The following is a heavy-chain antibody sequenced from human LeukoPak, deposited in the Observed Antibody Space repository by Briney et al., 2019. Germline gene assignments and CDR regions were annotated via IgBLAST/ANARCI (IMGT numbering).Heavy chain of an antibody. CDR3: ATKYGEN. V-gene: IGHV3-66*02. J-gene: IGHJ4*02. CDR1: GFTVSDTY. Sequence: GGSLRLSCVASGFTVSDTYVSWVRQAPGKGLECVSVFWIDGTTHHADSVKGRFTISRDSSKNTLYLQMNSLRPEDTAVYYCATKYGENWGQGTLVTVSS. D-gene: IGHD4/OR15-4a*01. CDR2: FWIDGTT.